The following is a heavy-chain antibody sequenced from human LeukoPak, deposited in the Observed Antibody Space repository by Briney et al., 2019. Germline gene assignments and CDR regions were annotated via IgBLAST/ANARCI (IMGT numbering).Heavy chain of an antibody. Sequence: ASVRVSCKASGFTFTDFGFNWVRQAPGQTLEWMGWISGYNGHTSYSPSFQGRLTLTTDISTSTAHTDLTSLKTDDTAVYYCARDDRGYTYGFDYWGQGTLDTVSS. CDR1: GFTFTDFG. V-gene: IGHV1-18*01. CDR3: ARDDRGYTYGFDY. J-gene: IGHJ4*02. CDR2: ISGYNGHT. D-gene: IGHD5-18*01.